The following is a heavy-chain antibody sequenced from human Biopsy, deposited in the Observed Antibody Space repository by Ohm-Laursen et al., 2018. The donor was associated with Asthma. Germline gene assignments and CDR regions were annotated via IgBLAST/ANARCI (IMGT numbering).Heavy chain of an antibody. Sequence: EASVKVSCKASGDSLGSFINYAISWVRQAPRQGLEWMGGLIPVLGTADYAPMFEGRVTITADESTSTAYLELTSLRSEDTAVYYCATGYSGSDRIVYYYSGMEVWGQGTTVTVSS. CDR2: LIPVLGTA. CDR1: GDSLGSFINYA. CDR3: ATGYSGSDRIVYYYSGMEV. J-gene: IGHJ6*02. V-gene: IGHV1-69*13. D-gene: IGHD5-12*01.